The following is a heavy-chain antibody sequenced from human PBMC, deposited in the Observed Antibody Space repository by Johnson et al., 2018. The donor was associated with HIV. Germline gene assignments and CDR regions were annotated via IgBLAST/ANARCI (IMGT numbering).Heavy chain of an antibody. V-gene: IGHV3-30*02. J-gene: IGHJ3*02. D-gene: IGHD2-21*01. Sequence: QVQLVESGGGLVQPGGSLRLSCAASGFTFSSYGMHWVRQAPGKGLEWVAFIRYDGSNEYYADSVKGRFTISRDNSKNTLYLQMSGLRVEDTAVYYCARGGHCGGDCAGAKQALDIWGQGTRVTVSS. CDR3: ARGGHCGGDCAGAKQALDI. CDR2: IRYDGSNE. CDR1: GFTFSSYG.